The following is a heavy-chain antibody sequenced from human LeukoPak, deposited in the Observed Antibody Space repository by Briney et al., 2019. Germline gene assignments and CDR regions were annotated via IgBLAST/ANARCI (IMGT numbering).Heavy chain of an antibody. V-gene: IGHV4-39*01. Sequence: SETLSLTCTVSGASITSSSYYWGWIRQPPGKGLEWIGSTYYSGSTYYNPSLESRVTISVDTSKNQFSLKLTSMTAADTAVYYCASAGSYWVEYWGQGTLVTVSS. CDR1: GASITSSSYY. D-gene: IGHD1-26*01. CDR3: ASAGSYWVEY. J-gene: IGHJ4*02. CDR2: TYYSGST.